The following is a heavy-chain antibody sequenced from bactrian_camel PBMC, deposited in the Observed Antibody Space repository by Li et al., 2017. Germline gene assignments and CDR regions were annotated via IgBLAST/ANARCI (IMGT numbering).Heavy chain of an antibody. D-gene: IGHD5*01. V-gene: IGHV3S40*01. CDR3: ATGPSGWGTPGNY. Sequence: PLVESGGGLVQPGGSLRLSCAASGFTFSSHVMMWVRQAPGKGLEWVSTINSGGGTTYYAEAVKGRFTISRDYAKNTVYLHMNSLKSEGTALYYCATGPSGWGTPGNYWGQGTQVTVS. CDR2: INSGGGTT. J-gene: IGHJ4*01. CDR1: GFTFSSHV.